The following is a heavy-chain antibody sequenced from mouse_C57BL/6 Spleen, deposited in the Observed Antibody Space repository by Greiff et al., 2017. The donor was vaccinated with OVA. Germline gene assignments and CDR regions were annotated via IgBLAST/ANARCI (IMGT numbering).Heavy chain of an antibody. V-gene: IGHV1-82*01. Sequence: VQGVESGPELVKPGASVKISCKASGYAFSSSWMNWVKQRPGKGLEWIGRIYPGDGDTNYNGKFKGKATLTADKSSSTAYMQLSSLTSEDSAVYFCATRGLGDYFDYWGQGTTLTVSS. J-gene: IGHJ2*01. CDR2: IYPGDGDT. CDR1: GYAFSSSW. CDR3: ATRGLGDYFDY. D-gene: IGHD4-1*01.